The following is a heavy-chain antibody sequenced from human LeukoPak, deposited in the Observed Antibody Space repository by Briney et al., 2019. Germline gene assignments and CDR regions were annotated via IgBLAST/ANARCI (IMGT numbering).Heavy chain of an antibody. CDR2: MSGSGDRT. D-gene: IGHD1-26*01. Sequence: PGGSLRLSCAASGFTFSTYGMSWVRQAPGKGLEWVSAMSGSGDRTYYADSVKGRFTISRDNSKNTLYLQMNSLRAEDTAVYYCARDRVGAILFFDYWGQGTLVTVSS. CDR3: ARDRVGAILFFDY. CDR1: GFTFSTYG. J-gene: IGHJ4*02. V-gene: IGHV3-23*01.